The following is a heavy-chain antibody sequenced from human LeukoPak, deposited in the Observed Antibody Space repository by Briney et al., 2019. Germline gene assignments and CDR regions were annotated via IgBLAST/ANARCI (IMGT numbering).Heavy chain of an antibody. J-gene: IGHJ4*02. CDR3: ARDPLYYYDSSGYFDY. D-gene: IGHD3-22*01. Sequence: ASVKVSCKASGYTFTSYGISWVRQAPGQGLEWMGWISAYNGNTNYAQKLQGRVTMTTDTFTSTAYMELRSLRSDDTAVYYCARDPLYYYDSSGYFDYWGQGTLVTVSS. CDR1: GYTFTSYG. CDR2: ISAYNGNT. V-gene: IGHV1-18*01.